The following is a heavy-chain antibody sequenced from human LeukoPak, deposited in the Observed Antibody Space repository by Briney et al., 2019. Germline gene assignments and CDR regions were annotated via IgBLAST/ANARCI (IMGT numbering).Heavy chain of an antibody. D-gene: IGHD5-24*01. CDR3: ARTSREMTTSTGYFDY. J-gene: IGHJ4*02. CDR1: GCTFSSYA. V-gene: IGHV1-69*13. CDR2: IIPIFGTA. Sequence: SVKVSCKASGCTFSSYAISWVRQAPGQGLEWMGGIIPIFGTANYAQKFQGRVTITADESTSTAYMGLSSLRSEDTAVYYCARTSREMTTSTGYFDYWGQGTLVTVSS.